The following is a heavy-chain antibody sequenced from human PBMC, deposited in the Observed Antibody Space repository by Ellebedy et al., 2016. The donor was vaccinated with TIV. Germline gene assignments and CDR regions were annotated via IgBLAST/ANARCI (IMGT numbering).Heavy chain of an antibody. V-gene: IGHV3-11*01. CDR1: GFNFSDYY. D-gene: IGHD2-2*01. CDR2: ITSSGDIK. Sequence: GGSLRLSCAGSGFNFSDYYMSWVRQAPGKGLEWLAYITSSGDIKYYTDSAKGRFTISRDNANSSLHLQMNRLRAEDTAVYYCTRDPGSTRFYYYYGMDVWGQGTTVTVSS. J-gene: IGHJ6*02. CDR3: TRDPGSTRFYYYYGMDV.